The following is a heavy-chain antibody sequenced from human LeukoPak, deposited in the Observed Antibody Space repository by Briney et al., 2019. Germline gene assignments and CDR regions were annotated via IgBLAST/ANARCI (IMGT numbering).Heavy chain of an antibody. CDR3: AKAPVTTCRGAYCYPFDY. V-gene: IGHV3-23*01. J-gene: IGHJ4*02. Sequence: GGSLRLSCAASGITLSSYAMSWVRQAPGKGLEWVSAISDSGNTYHADSVKGRFTISRDSSKNTLFLQMNRLRPEDAAVYYCAKAPVTTCRGAYCYPFDYWGQGTLVTVSS. D-gene: IGHD2-21*01. CDR1: GITLSSYA. CDR2: ISDSGNT.